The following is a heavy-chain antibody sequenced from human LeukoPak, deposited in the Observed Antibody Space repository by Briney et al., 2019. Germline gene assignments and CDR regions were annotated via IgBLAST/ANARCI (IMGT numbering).Heavy chain of an antibody. Sequence: GESLKISCKGSGYSFTSYWIGWVRQMPGKGLEWMGIIYPGDSDTRYSPSFQGQVTISADKSISTAYLQWSSLKASDTAMYYCARPLLWFGDTYYFDYWGQGTLVTVSS. CDR2: IYPGDSDT. V-gene: IGHV5-51*01. CDR3: ARPLLWFGDTYYFDY. D-gene: IGHD3-10*01. J-gene: IGHJ4*02. CDR1: GYSFTSYW.